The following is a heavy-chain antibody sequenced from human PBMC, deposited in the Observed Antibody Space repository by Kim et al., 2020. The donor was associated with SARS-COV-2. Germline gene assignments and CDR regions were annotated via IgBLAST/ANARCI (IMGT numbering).Heavy chain of an antibody. Sequence: GGSLRLSCAASGFSFGSYDMHWVRQVRGKGLEWVSGISPNGGAIGYADSVKGRFTVSRDNAKNSLYLEMKSLRPEDTAFYYCAKADCACDCYLVDYWGQG. CDR3: AKADCACDCYLVDY. CDR1: GFSFGSYD. CDR2: ISPNGGAI. J-gene: IGHJ4*02. V-gene: IGHV3-9*01. D-gene: IGHD2-21*02.